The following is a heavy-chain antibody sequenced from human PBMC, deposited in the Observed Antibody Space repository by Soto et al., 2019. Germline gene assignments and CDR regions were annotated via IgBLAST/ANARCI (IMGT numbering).Heavy chain of an antibody. CDR2: ISGSGGST. CDR1: GFTFSSSA. CDR3: AKLPHSSSWYSDY. V-gene: IGHV3-23*01. Sequence: EVQLLESGGGLVQPGGSLRLSCAASGFTFSSSAMSWVRQAPGKGLEWVSPISGSGGSTYYADSVKGRFTISRDNSKNTLYLQMNSLRAEDTAVYYCAKLPHSSSWYSDYWGQGTLVTVSS. D-gene: IGHD6-13*01. J-gene: IGHJ4*02.